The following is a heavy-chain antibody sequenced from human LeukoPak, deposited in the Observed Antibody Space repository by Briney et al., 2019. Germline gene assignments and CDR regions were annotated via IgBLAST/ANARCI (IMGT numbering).Heavy chain of an antibody. D-gene: IGHD3-9*01. CDR1: GFTFDDYA. J-gene: IGHJ6*02. CDR2: ISWNSGSI. Sequence: PGRSLRLSCAASGFTFDDYAMHWVRQAPGKGLEWVSGISWNSGSIGYEDSVKGRFTISRDNSRNTLYLQMNSLRAEDTAVYYCAKGGRLRYFDDRVGYYGMDVWGQGTTVTVSS. CDR3: AKGGRLRYFDDRVGYYGMDV. V-gene: IGHV3-9*01.